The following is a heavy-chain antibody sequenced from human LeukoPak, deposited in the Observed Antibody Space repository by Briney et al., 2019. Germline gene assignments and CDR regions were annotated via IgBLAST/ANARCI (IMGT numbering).Heavy chain of an antibody. CDR2: IDISGGST. CDR1: GFPFSSLA. D-gene: IGHD1-1*01. CDR3: ANEVRPNDY. Sequence: GGSLSLSCAASGFPFSSLAMCWVRQAPGKGLEWVSSIDISGGSTYYADSVQGRFTISRDNSKNTLYLEMNSLRAEDTALYYCANEVRPNDYWGQGTLVTVSS. J-gene: IGHJ4*02. V-gene: IGHV3-23*01.